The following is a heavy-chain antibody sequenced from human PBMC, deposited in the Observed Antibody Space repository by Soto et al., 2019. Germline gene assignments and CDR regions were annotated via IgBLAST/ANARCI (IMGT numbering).Heavy chain of an antibody. J-gene: IGHJ4*02. CDR3: ARVRLVGGYDFHY. CDR1: GGTFSSYT. Sequence: GASVKVSCKASGGTFSSYTISWVRQAPGQGLEWMGRIIPILGIANYAQKFQGRVTITADKSTSTAYMELSSLRSEDTAVYYCARVRLVGGYDFHYWGQGTLVTVSS. D-gene: IGHD5-12*01. V-gene: IGHV1-69*02. CDR2: IIPILGIA.